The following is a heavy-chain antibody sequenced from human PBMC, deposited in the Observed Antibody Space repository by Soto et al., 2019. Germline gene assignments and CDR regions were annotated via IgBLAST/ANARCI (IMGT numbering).Heavy chain of an antibody. CDR2: ISYSGST. CDR1: GGSISSDGCY. D-gene: IGHD2-15*01. CDR3: ARYRNILDGRGFSYYYYGLDV. J-gene: IGHJ6*02. Sequence: QVQLQESGPGLAKPSQTLSLTCTVSGGSISSDGCYWNWIRQHPGKVLEWIGYISYSGSTYYNPSLKRRRNLAGHTSKDPFSLKLRSVTAADTAVYYCARYRNILDGRGFSYYYYGLDVWGQGTTVTVSS. V-gene: IGHV4-31*03.